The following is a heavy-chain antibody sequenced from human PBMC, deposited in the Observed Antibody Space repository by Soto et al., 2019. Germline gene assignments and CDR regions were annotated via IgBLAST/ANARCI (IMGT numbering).Heavy chain of an antibody. V-gene: IGHV3-33*01. J-gene: IGHJ4*02. CDR3: ARDDDYPDNGFDY. Sequence: QVQLVESGGGVVQPGTSLRLSCAASGFTFSRHGMHWVRQTPGKGLEWRAVILNDASGHWYADSVKGRFTISRDNFENTLYLQMNGLRREDTAMYYCARDDDYPDNGFDYWGQGTLVTVSS. D-gene: IGHD4-17*01. CDR1: GFTFSRHG. CDR2: ILNDASGH.